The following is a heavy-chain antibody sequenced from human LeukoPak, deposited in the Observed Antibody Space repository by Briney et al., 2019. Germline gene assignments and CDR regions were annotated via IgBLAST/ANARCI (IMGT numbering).Heavy chain of an antibody. D-gene: IGHD6-19*01. J-gene: IGHJ4*02. CDR2: IYYSGST. V-gene: IGHV4-59*08. CDR3: ARHSGYSSGWYGLKY. Sequence: SETLSLTCTVSGGSISSYYWSWIRQPPGKGLEWIGYIYYSGSTNYNPSLKSRVTISVDTSKNQFSLKLSSVTAADTAVYYCARHSGYSSGWYGLKYWGQGTLVTVSS. CDR1: GGSISSYY.